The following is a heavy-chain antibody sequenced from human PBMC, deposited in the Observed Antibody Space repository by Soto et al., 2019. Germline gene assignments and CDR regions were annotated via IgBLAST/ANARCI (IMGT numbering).Heavy chain of an antibody. CDR2: ISGSGGST. J-gene: IGHJ4*02. CDR1: GFTFSSNA. V-gene: IGHV3-23*01. CDR3: AKYWGSRPASAFDY. Sequence: EVQLLESGGGLVQPGGSLRLSCAASGFTFSSNAVSWVRQAPGKGLEWVSAISGSGGSTYYADSVKGRFTISRDNSKNTLYLQMNSLRAEDTAVYYCAKYWGSRPASAFDYWGQGTLVTVSS. D-gene: IGHD7-27*01.